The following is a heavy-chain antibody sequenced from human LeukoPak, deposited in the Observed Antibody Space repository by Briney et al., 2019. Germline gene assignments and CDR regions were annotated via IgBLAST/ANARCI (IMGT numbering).Heavy chain of an antibody. CDR1: GFTFSSYG. CDR3: ARSPIVVVPAATNY. CDR2: IRYDGSNK. V-gene: IGHV3-30*02. Sequence: GGSLRLSCAASGFTFSSYGMLWVRPAPGKGLVGVVFIRYDGSNKYYADSVKGRFTISRDNSKNTLYLQMNSLRAEDTAVYYCARSPIVVVPAATNYWGQGTLVTVSS. J-gene: IGHJ4*02. D-gene: IGHD2-2*01.